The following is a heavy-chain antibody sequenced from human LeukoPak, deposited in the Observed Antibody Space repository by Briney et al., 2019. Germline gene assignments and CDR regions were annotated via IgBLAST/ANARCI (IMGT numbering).Heavy chain of an antibody. CDR3: AKGHSPYGTGFDF. Sequence: TGGSLRLSCAASGITFSTFAMTWVRQAPGRGLECVSVISGAGDRTYYAETVRGRFTVSRDNSKNTLYLQMNSLRAEDTAVYYCAKGHSPYGTGFDFWGQGTLVTVSS. D-gene: IGHD3-10*01. J-gene: IGHJ4*02. V-gene: IGHV3-23*01. CDR2: ISGAGDRT. CDR1: GITFSTFA.